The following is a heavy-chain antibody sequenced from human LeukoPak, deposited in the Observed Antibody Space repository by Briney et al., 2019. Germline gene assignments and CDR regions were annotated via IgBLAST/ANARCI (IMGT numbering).Heavy chain of an antibody. CDR2: ISSSSNTI. CDR1: GFTFSTYS. Sequence: SGGSLRLSCAVSGFTFSTYSMCSARQAPGKGLEWVSYISSSSNTIYYAHSVKGRFTIPRVKAKSSLYLQMNSQRAEDTAVYYCARGRGDWLRRHIDYRGLGSLVNVSS. CDR3: ARGRGDWLRRHIDY. D-gene: IGHD2-21*02. J-gene: IGHJ4*02. V-gene: IGHV3-48*01.